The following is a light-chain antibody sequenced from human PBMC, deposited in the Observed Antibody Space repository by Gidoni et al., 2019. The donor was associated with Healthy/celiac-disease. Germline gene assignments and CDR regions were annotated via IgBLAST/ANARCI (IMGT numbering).Light chain of an antibody. CDR2: QDS. J-gene: IGLJ1*01. Sequence: SYELTQPPSVSVSPGQTASITCSGDKLGDKYACWYQQKPGQSPVLVIYQDSKRPSGIPERFSGSNSGTTATLTISGTQAMDEADYYCQAWDSSYVFGTGTKVTVL. V-gene: IGLV3-1*01. CDR1: KLGDKY. CDR3: QAWDSSYV.